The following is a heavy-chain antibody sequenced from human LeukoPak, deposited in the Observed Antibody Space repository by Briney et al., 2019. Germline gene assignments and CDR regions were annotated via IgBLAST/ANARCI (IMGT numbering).Heavy chain of an antibody. CDR3: ARRGERGYYFDY. J-gene: IGHJ4*02. V-gene: IGHV3-23*01. CDR2: ISGSGGST. D-gene: IGHD1-26*01. CDR1: GFTFSSYA. Sequence: GGSLRLSCAASGFTFSSYAMSWVRQAPGKGLEWVSAISGSGGSTYYADSVKGRFTISRDNSKNTLYLQMNSLRAEDTAVYYCARRGERGYYFDYWGQGTLVTVSS.